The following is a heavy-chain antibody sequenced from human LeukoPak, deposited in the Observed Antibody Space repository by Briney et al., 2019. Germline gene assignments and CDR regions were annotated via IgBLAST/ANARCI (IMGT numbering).Heavy chain of an antibody. Sequence: PGGSLRLSCAASGFTFSTYSMNWVRQAPGKWLEWVSSISSSNSYIFYADSVKGRFTISRDNAMNSLYLQMNSLRAEDTAVYYCARVAMYYYDSSGYSSAFDIWGQGTMVTVSS. CDR2: ISSSNSYI. V-gene: IGHV3-21*01. D-gene: IGHD3-22*01. CDR1: GFTFSTYS. J-gene: IGHJ3*02. CDR3: ARVAMYYYDSSGYSSAFDI.